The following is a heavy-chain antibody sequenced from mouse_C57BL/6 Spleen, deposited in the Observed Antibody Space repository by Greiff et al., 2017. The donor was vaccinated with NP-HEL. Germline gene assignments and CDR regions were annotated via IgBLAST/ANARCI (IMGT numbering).Heavy chain of an antibody. CDR3: ARDYDYDQGYYFDY. Sequence: VQLQQSGAELVRPGSSVKLSCKASGYTFTSYWMDWVKQRPGQGLEWIGNIYPSDSETHYNQKFKDKATLTVDKSSSTAYMQLSSLTSEDSAVYYCARDYDYDQGYYFDYWGQGTTLTVSS. CDR1: GYTFTSYW. D-gene: IGHD2-4*01. V-gene: IGHV1-61*01. J-gene: IGHJ2*01. CDR2: IYPSDSET.